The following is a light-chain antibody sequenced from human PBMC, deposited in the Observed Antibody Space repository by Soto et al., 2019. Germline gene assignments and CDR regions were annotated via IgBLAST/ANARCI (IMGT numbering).Light chain of an antibody. Sequence: EIVLTQSPGTLSLSPGERATLSCRASQSVPSNFLAWYQQKPGQAPILVIYGVSRRATGIPDRFSGSGSGTAFPLTIRRLEPEHLAVYYCQQYDSSWTFGQGTKVEIK. CDR1: QSVPSNF. J-gene: IGKJ1*01. CDR3: QQYDSSWT. CDR2: GVS. V-gene: IGKV3-20*01.